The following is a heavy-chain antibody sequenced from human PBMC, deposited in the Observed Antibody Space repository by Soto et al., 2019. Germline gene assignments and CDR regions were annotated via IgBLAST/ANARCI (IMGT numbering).Heavy chain of an antibody. Sequence: ASVKVSCKASGYTFTSYGISWVRQAPGQGLEWMGWINAGNGNTKYSQKFQGRVTITRDTAASTAYMELSSLRSEDSAVYYCASRGIVVVDAFDIWGQGTMVTVSS. CDR1: GYTFTSYG. D-gene: IGHD2-2*01. CDR2: INAGNGNT. V-gene: IGHV1-18*01. CDR3: ASRGIVVVDAFDI. J-gene: IGHJ3*02.